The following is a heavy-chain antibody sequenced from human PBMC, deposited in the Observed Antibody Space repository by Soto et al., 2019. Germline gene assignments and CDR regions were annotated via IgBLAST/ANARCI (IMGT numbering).Heavy chain of an antibody. V-gene: IGHV3-64D*08. CDR2: ISSNGGST. J-gene: IGHJ4*02. Sequence: PGGSLRLSCSASGFTFSSYAMHWVRQAPGKGLEYVSAISSNGGSTYYADSVKGRFTISRDNSKNTLYLQMSSLRAEDTAVYYCVKEATIFGVVIDFDYWGQGTLVTVSS. CDR3: VKEATIFGVVIDFDY. D-gene: IGHD3-3*01. CDR1: GFTFSSYA.